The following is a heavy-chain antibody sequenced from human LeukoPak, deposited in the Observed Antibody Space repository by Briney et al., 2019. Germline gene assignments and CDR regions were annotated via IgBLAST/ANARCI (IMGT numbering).Heavy chain of an antibody. V-gene: IGHV3-7*01. CDR1: GFTFSSYW. Sequence: GGSLRLSCAASGFTFSSYWMSWVRQAPGKGLEWVANIKQDGSEKYYVDSVKGRFTISRDNAKNSLYLQMNSLRAEDTAVYYCAREAVVAATPRHNWFDPWGQGTLVTVSS. CDR2: IKQDGSEK. D-gene: IGHD2-15*01. CDR3: AREAVVAATPRHNWFDP. J-gene: IGHJ5*02.